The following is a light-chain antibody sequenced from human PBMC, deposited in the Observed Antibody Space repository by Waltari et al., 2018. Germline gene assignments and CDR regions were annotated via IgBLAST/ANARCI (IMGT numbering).Light chain of an antibody. CDR3: QTGGHGTWV. J-gene: IGLJ3*02. CDR2: INSNGIH. Sequence: QEPGRGPRYLMKINSNGIHSKGDGVPDRFSGSSSGAERYLTISSVQPEDEADYYCQTGGHGTWVFGGGTKLTVL. V-gene: IGLV4-69*01.